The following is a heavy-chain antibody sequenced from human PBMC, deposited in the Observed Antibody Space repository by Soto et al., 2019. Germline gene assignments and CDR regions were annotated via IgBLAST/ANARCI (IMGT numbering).Heavy chain of an antibody. J-gene: IGHJ4*02. D-gene: IGHD2-21*02. CDR2: IIPILGIA. CDR3: AGDPGYCGCDCHDSDDC. V-gene: IGHV1-69*08. Sequence: QVQLVQSGAEVKKPGSSVKVSCKASGGTFSSYTISWVRQAPGQGLEWLGGIIPILGIANYAQKFQGSVTITANKYTSTAYMELSSLRSEDTAVYYWAGDPGYCGCDCHDSDDCWFEGTLVTVSS. CDR1: GGTFSSYT.